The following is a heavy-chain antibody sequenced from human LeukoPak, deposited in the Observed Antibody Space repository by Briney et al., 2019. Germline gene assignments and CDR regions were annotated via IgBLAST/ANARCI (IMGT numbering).Heavy chain of an antibody. CDR1: GGSISSRSYY. CDR2: IYYSGST. D-gene: IGHD4-17*01. V-gene: IGHV4-39*07. J-gene: IGHJ6*03. Sequence: PSETLSLTCTVSGGSISSRSYYWGWIRQPPGKGLEWIGSIYYSGSTYYNPSLKSRVTISVDTSKNQFSLKLSSVTATAMAVYYCASHLRSGYYYMDVWGKGTTVTVSS. CDR3: ASHLRSGYYYMDV.